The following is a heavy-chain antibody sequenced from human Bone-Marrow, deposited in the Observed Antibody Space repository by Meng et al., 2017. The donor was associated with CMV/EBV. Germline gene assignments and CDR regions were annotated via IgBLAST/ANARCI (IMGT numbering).Heavy chain of an antibody. J-gene: IGHJ6*02. Sequence: ASVKVSCKASGYIFTGYYVHWVRQAPGQGLEWMGWINPNSGGTNFAQKFQGRVTMTRDTSINTAYMELSWLRSDDTAVYYCATGPSTAMVLYYYYYDMDFWGQGTTVTVSS. CDR2: INPNSGGT. CDR3: ATGPSTAMVLYYYYYDMDF. CDR1: GYIFTGYY. D-gene: IGHD5-18*01. V-gene: IGHV1-2*02.